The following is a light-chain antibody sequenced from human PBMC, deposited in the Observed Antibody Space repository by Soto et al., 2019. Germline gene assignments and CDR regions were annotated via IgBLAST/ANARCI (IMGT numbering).Light chain of an antibody. V-gene: IGKV3-20*01. J-gene: IGKJ1*01. CDR1: QAVTSKF. Sequence: EIVLTQSPGTLSLSPGDEASLSCKASQAVTSKFLAWYQQKPGQPPRLLILGASTRATGIADRFSGSGSGTDFTLTISRLEPDDFATYYCQHYNSYSEAFGQGTKVDIK. CDR3: QHYNSYSEA. CDR2: GAS.